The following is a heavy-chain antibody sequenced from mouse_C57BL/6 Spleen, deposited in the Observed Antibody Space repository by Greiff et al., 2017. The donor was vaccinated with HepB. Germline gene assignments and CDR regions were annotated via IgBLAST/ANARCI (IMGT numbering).Heavy chain of an antibody. CDR2: ISSGGSYT. V-gene: IGHV5-6*01. CDR3: ARHEGTGTGYFDY. Sequence: EVQRVESGGDLVKPGGSLKLSCAASGFTFSSYGMSWVRQTPDKRLEWVATISSGGSYTYYPDSVKGRFTISRANAKNTLYLQMSSLKSEDTAMYYCARHEGTGTGYFDYWGQGTILTVSS. D-gene: IGHD4-1*01. J-gene: IGHJ2*01. CDR1: GFTFSSYG.